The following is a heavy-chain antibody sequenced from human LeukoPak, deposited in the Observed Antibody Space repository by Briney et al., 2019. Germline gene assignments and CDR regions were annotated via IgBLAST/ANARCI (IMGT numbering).Heavy chain of an antibody. CDR1: GFTFSSYS. CDR2: ISSSSSYI. J-gene: IGHJ6*02. CDR3: ARDIVAILDYYGMDV. Sequence: GGSLRLSCAASGFTFSSYSMSWVRQAPGKGLEWVSSISSSSSYIYYADSVKGRLTISRDNAKNSLYLQMNSLRAEDTAVYYCARDIVAILDYYGMDVWGQGTTVTVSS. V-gene: IGHV3-21*01. D-gene: IGHD2-15*01.